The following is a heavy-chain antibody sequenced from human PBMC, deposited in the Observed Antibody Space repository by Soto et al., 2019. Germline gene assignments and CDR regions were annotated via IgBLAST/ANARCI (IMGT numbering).Heavy chain of an antibody. D-gene: IGHD2-2*01. J-gene: IGHJ4*02. CDR1: GGSFSGYY. CDR2: ISHSGST. CDR3: ARTGWSIVVVPAAIPYHYFDY. Sequence: SETLSLTCGVYGGSFSGYYWSWIRQPPGKGLEWIGEISHSGSTNYNPSLKSRVTISVDTSKNQFSLKLSSVTAADTAVYYCARTGWSIVVVPAAIPYHYFDYWGQGTLVTVSS. V-gene: IGHV4-34*01.